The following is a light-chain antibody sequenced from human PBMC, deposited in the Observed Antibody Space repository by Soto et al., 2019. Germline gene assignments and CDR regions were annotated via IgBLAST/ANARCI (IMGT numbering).Light chain of an antibody. CDR2: AAS. CDR1: QSISYY. J-gene: IGKJ5*01. V-gene: IGKV1-39*01. Sequence: DIQRTQSPSSLSASVGDKVTITCRASQSISYYLSWYQQKPGKAPNLLISAASSLQSGVPSRFSGSGSGTHFTLTISSLQPEDFATYYCHQSYSTLRSFGQGTRLEIK. CDR3: HQSYSTLRS.